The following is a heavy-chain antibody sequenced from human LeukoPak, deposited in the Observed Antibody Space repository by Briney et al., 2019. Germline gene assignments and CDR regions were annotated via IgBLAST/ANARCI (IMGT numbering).Heavy chain of an antibody. CDR3: ARDLSYDILTGYSPREAFCSDN. D-gene: IGHD3-9*01. CDR1: GFTFSSYS. CDR2: ISSSSSYI. V-gene: IGHV3-21*01. Sequence: GGSLRLSCAASGFTFSSYSMNWVRQAPGEGLEWVSSISSSSSYIYYADSVKGRFTISRDNAKNSLYLQMNSLRAEDTAVYYCARDLSYDILTGYSPREAFCSDNSGQRDLVTVSS. J-gene: IGHJ4*02.